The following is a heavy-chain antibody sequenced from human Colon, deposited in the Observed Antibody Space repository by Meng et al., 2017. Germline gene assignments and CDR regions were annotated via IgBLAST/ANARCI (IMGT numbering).Heavy chain of an antibody. V-gene: IGHV1-69*05. Sequence: SVKVSCKASGDTFINYAISWVRQAPGQGLEWVGGLIPMFGTINYAQKLQGRVTVTTDQSTTTAYMELSSLRSEDTALYYCAVGYCTAGSCYSSRTPHFGLDVWGQGTTVT. CDR2: LIPMFGTI. CDR3: AVGYCTAGSCYSSRTPHFGLDV. D-gene: IGHD2-15*01. J-gene: IGHJ6*02. CDR1: GDTFINYA.